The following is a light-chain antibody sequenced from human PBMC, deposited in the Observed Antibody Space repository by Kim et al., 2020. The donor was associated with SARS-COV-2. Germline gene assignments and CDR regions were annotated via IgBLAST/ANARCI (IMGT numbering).Light chain of an antibody. J-gene: IGKJ5*01. CDR1: QSSGGW. CDR2: DDS. CDR3: HHHTTYPLT. V-gene: IGKV1-5*01. Sequence: TQSPSTLSASVGDRVTITCRASQSSGGWLAWYQQKPGKAPKRLIYDDSSVESGVPSRFSGSGSGTEFIPTISSLQPDDSAAYYCHHHTTYPLTFGQGTLLDIK.